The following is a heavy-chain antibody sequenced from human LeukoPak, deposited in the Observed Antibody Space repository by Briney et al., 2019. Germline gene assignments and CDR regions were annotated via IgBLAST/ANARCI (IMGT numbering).Heavy chain of an antibody. Sequence: GASLKVSCKASGYTFTGYYMHWVRQAPGQGLEWRGGINANSGSTNYAQKFQGRVTMTRDTSISTAYMELSRLRSDDTAVYYCARDTMYYYDSSAYFDYWGQGTLVTVSS. CDR2: INANSGST. CDR1: GYTFTGYY. D-gene: IGHD3-22*01. V-gene: IGHV1-2*02. J-gene: IGHJ4*02. CDR3: ARDTMYYYDSSAYFDY.